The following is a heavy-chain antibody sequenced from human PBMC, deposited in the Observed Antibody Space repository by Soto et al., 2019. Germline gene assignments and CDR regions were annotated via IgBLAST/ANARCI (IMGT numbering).Heavy chain of an antibody. Sequence: EVQLLESGGGLVQPGGSLRLSCAASGFTFSSYAMSWVRQAPGKGLEWVSAISGSGGSTYYADSVKGRFTISRDNSKNTLYLQMNSLRAEDTAVYYCAKIPHSSSWYSEAFDIWGQGTMVTVSS. CDR2: ISGSGGST. D-gene: IGHD6-13*01. V-gene: IGHV3-23*01. CDR3: AKIPHSSSWYSEAFDI. CDR1: GFTFSSYA. J-gene: IGHJ3*02.